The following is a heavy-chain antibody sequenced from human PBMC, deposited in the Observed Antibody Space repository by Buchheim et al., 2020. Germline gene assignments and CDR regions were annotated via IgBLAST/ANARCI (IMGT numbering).Heavy chain of an antibody. D-gene: IGHD2-15*01. CDR1: GFTFSSYA. J-gene: IGHJ4*02. CDR2: ISYDGSNK. Sequence: QVQLVESGGGVVQPGRSLRLSCAASGFTFSSYAMHWVRQAPGKGLEWVAVISYDGSNKYYADSVKGRFTISRDNSKNTLYLQMNSLRAEDTAVYYCARESNFGIVVVVETLDYWGQGTL. V-gene: IGHV3-30-3*01. CDR3: ARESNFGIVVVVETLDY.